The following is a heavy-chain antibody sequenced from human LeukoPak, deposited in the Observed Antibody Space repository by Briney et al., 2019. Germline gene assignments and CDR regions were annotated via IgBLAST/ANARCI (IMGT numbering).Heavy chain of an antibody. CDR3: ARDLKSDTYCSGGSCSSNWFDP. D-gene: IGHD2-15*01. Sequence: GASVKVSCKASGYTFTGYYMHWVRQAPGQGLEWMGWINPNSGGTTYAQKFQGRVTMIRDTSISTAYMELSRLRSDDTAVYYCARDLKSDTYCSGGSCSSNWFDPWGQGTLVTVSS. CDR2: INPNSGGT. V-gene: IGHV1-2*02. J-gene: IGHJ5*02. CDR1: GYTFTGYY.